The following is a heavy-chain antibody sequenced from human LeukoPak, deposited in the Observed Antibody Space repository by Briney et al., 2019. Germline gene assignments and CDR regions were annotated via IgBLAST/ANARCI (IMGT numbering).Heavy chain of an antibody. CDR3: ARRYYYDSSGRDPFDC. D-gene: IGHD3-22*01. J-gene: IGHJ4*02. V-gene: IGHV4-39*01. Sequence: PSETLSLTCTVSGGSISSSSYYWGWIRQPPGKGLEWIGSIYYNGGTYYNPSLRSRVSISLDTSKNQFSLKLSSVTAADTAVYYCARRYYYDSSGRDPFDCWGQGTLVTVSS. CDR1: GGSISSSSYY. CDR2: IYYNGGT.